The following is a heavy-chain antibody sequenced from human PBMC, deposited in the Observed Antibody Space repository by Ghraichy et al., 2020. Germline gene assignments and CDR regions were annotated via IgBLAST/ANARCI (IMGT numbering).Heavy chain of an antibody. D-gene: IGHD1-26*01. CDR2: FDPEDGET. V-gene: IGHV1-24*01. CDR1: GYTLTELS. J-gene: IGHJ5*02. CDR3: ATDVAGSYYH. Sequence: ASVKVSCKVSGYTLTELSMHWVRQAPGKGLEWMGGFDPEDGETIYAQKFQGRVTMTEDTSTDTAYMELRTLRSEDTAVYYCATDVAGSYYHWGQGTLVTVSS.